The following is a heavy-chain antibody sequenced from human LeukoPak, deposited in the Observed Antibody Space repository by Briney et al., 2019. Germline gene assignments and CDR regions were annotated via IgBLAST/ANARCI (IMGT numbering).Heavy chain of an antibody. CDR2: ISYDGTNK. V-gene: IGHV3-30*03. D-gene: IGHD6-13*01. CDR1: GFTVSSNY. J-gene: IGHJ4*02. Sequence: GGSLRLSCAASGFTVSSNYMSWVRQAPGKGLEWVAVISYDGTNKYYADSVKGRFTISRDNSKNTLYLQMNSLRAEDTAVYYCVRGAYSSSWLNFDYWGQGTLVTVSS. CDR3: VRGAYSSSWLNFDY.